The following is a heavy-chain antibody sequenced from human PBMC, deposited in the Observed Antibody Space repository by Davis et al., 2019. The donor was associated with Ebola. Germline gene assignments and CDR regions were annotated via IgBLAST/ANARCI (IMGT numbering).Heavy chain of an antibody. J-gene: IGHJ4*02. D-gene: IGHD5-18*01. CDR3: ARAMVSGGSSHYFDY. CDR1: GYSFTSYW. Sequence: PGGSLRLSCKGSGYSFTSYWIGWVRQMPGKGLEWMGIIYPGDSDTRYSPSFQGQVTISADKSISTAYLQWSSLKASDTAMYYCARAMVSGGSSHYFDYWGQGTLVTVSS. CDR2: IYPGDSDT. V-gene: IGHV5-51*01.